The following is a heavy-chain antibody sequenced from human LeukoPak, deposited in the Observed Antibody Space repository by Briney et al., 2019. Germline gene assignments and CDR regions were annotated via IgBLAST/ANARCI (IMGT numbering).Heavy chain of an antibody. CDR1: GGSFSGYY. D-gene: IGHD3-22*01. CDR2: INHSGST. Sequence: PSENLSLTCAVYGGSFSGYYWSWIRQPPGKGLEWIGEINHSGSTNYNPSLKSRVTRSVDTSKNQFSLKLSSVTAADTAVYYCARACYDSSGFDAFDIWGQGTMVTVSS. J-gene: IGHJ3*02. CDR3: ARACYDSSGFDAFDI. V-gene: IGHV4-34*01.